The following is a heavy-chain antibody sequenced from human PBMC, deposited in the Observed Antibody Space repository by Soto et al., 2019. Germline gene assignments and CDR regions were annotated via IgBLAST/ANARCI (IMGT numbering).Heavy chain of an antibody. D-gene: IGHD4-17*01. Sequence: QVQLQQWGAGLLKPSETLSLTCAVYGGSFSGYYWSWIRQPPGKGLEWIGEINHSGSTNYNPSLKSRVTISVDTSKNQFSLKLSSVTAADTAVYYCASPINANDYGDYRWGQGTLVTVSS. V-gene: IGHV4-34*01. CDR1: GGSFSGYY. CDR2: INHSGST. CDR3: ASPINANDYGDYR. J-gene: IGHJ5*02.